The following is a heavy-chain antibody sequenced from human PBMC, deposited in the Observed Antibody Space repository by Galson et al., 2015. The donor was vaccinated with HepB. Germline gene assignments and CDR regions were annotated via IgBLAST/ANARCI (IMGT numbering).Heavy chain of an antibody. D-gene: IGHD1-26*01. CDR1: GYTFTGYY. CDR2: INPNSGGT. J-gene: IGHJ5*02. CDR3: AREGAPGSNWFDP. V-gene: IGHV1-2*06. Sequence: SVKVSCKASGYTFTGYYMHWVRQAPGQGLEWMGRINPNSGGTNYAQKFQGRVTMTRDTSISTAYMELSRLRSDDTAVYYCAREGAPGSNWFDPWGQGTLVTVSS.